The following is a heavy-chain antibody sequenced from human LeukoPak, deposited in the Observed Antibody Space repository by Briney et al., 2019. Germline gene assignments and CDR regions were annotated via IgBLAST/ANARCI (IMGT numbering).Heavy chain of an antibody. V-gene: IGHV3-21*01. CDR1: GFTFSTFS. CDR3: GRTTVAGTIQY. J-gene: IGHJ1*01. CDR2: ISRTGTSI. D-gene: IGHD6-19*01. Sequence: SGGSLRLSCAASGFTFSTFSMAWVRQPPGQGLEWVSYISRTGTSIHNADSVRGRFTISRDNTKSALYLQMNTLRVEDSAVYFCGRTTVAGTIQYWGQGSRVIVSS.